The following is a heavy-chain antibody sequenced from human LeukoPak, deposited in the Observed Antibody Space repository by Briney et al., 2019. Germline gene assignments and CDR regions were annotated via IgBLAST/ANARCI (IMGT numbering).Heavy chain of an antibody. CDR3: AKEDFSDYYFYYMDV. J-gene: IGHJ6*03. CDR1: GFTFSSYD. D-gene: IGHD2/OR15-2a*01. V-gene: IGHV3-30*02. CDR2: IRNDGNYK. Sequence: GRSLRLSCAASGFTFSSYDMYWVRQAPGKGLEWVTFIRNDGNYKSYADSVKGRFTISRDNSETTLYLQMNSLRAEDTAVYYCAKEDFSDYYFYYMDVWGKGTTVTISS.